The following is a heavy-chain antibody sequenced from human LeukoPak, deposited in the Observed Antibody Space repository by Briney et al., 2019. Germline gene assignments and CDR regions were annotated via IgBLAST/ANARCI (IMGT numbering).Heavy chain of an antibody. CDR2: ISWNSGSI. J-gene: IGHJ3*02. D-gene: IGHD6-13*01. CDR1: GFTFYDYA. Sequence: PGRSLRLSCAASGFTFYDYAMHWVRQAPGKGLEGVSGISWNSGSIGYADSVKGRFTISRDNAKNSLYLQMNRLRAQDPALYYFAKGIRAYSSSWYPIWGQGKMVTVSS. CDR3: AKGIRAYSSSWYPI. V-gene: IGHV3-9*01.